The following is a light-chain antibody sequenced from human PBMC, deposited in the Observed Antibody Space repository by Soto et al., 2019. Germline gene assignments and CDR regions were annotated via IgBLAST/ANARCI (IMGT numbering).Light chain of an antibody. CDR2: NVN. CDR3: SSYTSSSTLNYV. Sequence: QSALIQPPSVSGSPGQSVTISCTGTSSDVGSYDYVSWYQQHPGTVPKPMIYNVNTRPSGVPDRFSGSKSGNTASLTISGLQAEDEADYYCSSYTSSSTLNYVFGTGTKVTVL. V-gene: IGLV2-18*02. J-gene: IGLJ1*01. CDR1: SSDVGSYDY.